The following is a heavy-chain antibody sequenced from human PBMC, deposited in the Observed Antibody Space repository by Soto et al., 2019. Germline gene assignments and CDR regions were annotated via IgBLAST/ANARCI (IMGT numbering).Heavy chain of an antibody. V-gene: IGHV1-69*13. J-gene: IGHJ4*02. CDR1: GVTFSSYA. CDR2: IIPIFGTA. D-gene: IGHD6-19*01. CDR3: ARDHPYSSASFDY. Sequence: ASVKVSCKASGVTFSSYAISWVRQAPGQGLEWMGGIIPIFGTANYAQKFQGRVTITADESTSTAYMELSSLRSEDTAVYYCARDHPYSSASFDYWGQGTLVTVSS.